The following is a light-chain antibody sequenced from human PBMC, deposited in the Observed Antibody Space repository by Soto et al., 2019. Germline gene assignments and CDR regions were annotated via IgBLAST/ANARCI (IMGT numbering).Light chain of an antibody. J-gene: IGLJ1*01. CDR1: TSDVGGYNH. CDR2: DVT. Sequence: QSLLTQPPSVSGSPGQSVTISCTGTTSDVGGYNHVSWYQHHPGKVPKLIIYDVTKRPSGVPDRFSGSKSGNTASLTISGLQAEDEADYSCCSSAGTYTSVFGTGTKVTVL. CDR3: CSSAGTYTSV. V-gene: IGLV2-11*01.